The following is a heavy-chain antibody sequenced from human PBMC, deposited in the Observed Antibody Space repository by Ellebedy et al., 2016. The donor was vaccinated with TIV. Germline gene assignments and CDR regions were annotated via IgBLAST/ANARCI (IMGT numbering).Heavy chain of an antibody. V-gene: IGHV4-59*08. D-gene: IGHD1-26*01. CDR2: IYYSGRT. CDR1: GGSINNYF. CDR3: ARVGGIDYYYYYMDV. J-gene: IGHJ6*03. Sequence: SETLSLXCAVSGGSINNYFWTWIRQSPGKGLEWIGYIYYSGRTNYNPSLESRVTMSVDTSKNHFSLNVSSVTAADTAVYYCARVGGIDYYYYYMDVWGKGTTVTVSS.